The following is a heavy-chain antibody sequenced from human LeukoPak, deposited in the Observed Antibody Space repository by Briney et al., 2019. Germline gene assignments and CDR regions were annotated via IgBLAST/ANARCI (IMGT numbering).Heavy chain of an antibody. CDR2: INPDGSGT. CDR1: GFTFGTYW. Sequence: GGSLRLSCATSGFTFGTYWMTWVRLAPGTGLEWVANINPDGSGTFYVGSVKGRFTISRDNAKNSLYLHMNSLRAEDTAIYYCARDPDYGDPGPFFDYWGQGALVTVSS. V-gene: IGHV3-7*03. D-gene: IGHD2-21*02. J-gene: IGHJ4*02. CDR3: ARDPDYGDPGPFFDY.